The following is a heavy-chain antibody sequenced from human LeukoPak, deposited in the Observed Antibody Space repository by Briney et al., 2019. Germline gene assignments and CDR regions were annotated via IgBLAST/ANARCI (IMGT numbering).Heavy chain of an antibody. CDR2: ISWSSGII. Sequence: PGRSLRLSCAASGFTFDDYAMHWARQTPGKGLEWVSGISWSSGIIAYADSVKGRFTISRDNAKNSLYLQMNSLRAEDTALYYCAKGPTVANEPYYFDYWGQGTLVTVSS. V-gene: IGHV3-9*01. D-gene: IGHD5-12*01. J-gene: IGHJ4*02. CDR1: GFTFDDYA. CDR3: AKGPTVANEPYYFDY.